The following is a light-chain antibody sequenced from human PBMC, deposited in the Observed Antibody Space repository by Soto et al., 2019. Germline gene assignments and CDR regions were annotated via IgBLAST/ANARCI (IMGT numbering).Light chain of an antibody. Sequence: EMTKSPGHVNVFPEAPVTVCDRASQSVSGYLDWFHQKPGQAPRLVLLRIFTRAIGVPARFSGSGSETEFTLTISCLQSEDSGVYYCLQHYSWPWTFGQGTKVDIK. V-gene: IGKV3-15*01. CDR1: QSVSGY. CDR3: LQHYSWPWT. J-gene: IGKJ1*01. CDR2: RIF.